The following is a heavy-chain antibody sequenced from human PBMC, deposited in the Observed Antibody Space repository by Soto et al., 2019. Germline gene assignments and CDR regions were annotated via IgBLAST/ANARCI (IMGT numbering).Heavy chain of an antibody. V-gene: IGHV4-39*01. CDR2: IYYSGST. D-gene: IGHD4-4*01. J-gene: IGHJ6*02. CDR3: ATNYAYYYYYGMDV. Sequence: SETLSLTCTVSGGSISSSSYYWGWIRQPPGKGLEWIGSIYYSGSTYYNPSLKSRVTISVDTSRNQFSLKLSSVTAADTAVYYCATNYAYYYYYGMDVWGQGTTVTVSS. CDR1: GGSISSSSYY.